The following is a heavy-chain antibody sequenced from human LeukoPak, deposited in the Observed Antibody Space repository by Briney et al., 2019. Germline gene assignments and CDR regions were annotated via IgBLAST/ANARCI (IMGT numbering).Heavy chain of an antibody. CDR3: ARGRPHGNDY. CDR2: IASDGSST. D-gene: IGHD4-23*01. J-gene: IGHJ4*02. V-gene: IGHV3-74*01. Sequence: PGGSLRLSYAASGFTFSSYWMNWDRQATGKGLVWVSRIASDGSSTSYADSVEGRFSISRDNAKNPLYLQMNSLRVEDTAAYYCARGRPHGNDYWGQGTLVTVSS. CDR1: GFTFSSYW.